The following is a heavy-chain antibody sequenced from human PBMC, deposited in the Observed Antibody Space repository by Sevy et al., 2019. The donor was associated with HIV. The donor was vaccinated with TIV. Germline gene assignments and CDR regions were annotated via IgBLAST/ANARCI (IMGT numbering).Heavy chain of an antibody. CDR3: ARDRMWGYYYYYMDV. J-gene: IGHJ6*03. V-gene: IGHV4-4*07. Sequence: SDTLSLTCTVSGGSISSYYWSWIRQPAGKGLEWIGRIYTSGSTNYNPSLKSRVTMSVDTSKNQFSLKLSSVTAADTAVYYCARDRMWGYYYYYMDVWGKGTTVTVSS. CDR2: IYTSGST. D-gene: IGHD1-26*01. CDR1: GGSISSYY.